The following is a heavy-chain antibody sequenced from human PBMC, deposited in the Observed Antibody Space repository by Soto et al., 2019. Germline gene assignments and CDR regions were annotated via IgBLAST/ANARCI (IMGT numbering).Heavy chain of an antibody. CDR1: GFTFSSYV. CDR3: AKGEYYYGSGSPYYGMDV. J-gene: IGHJ6*02. Sequence: QVQLVESGGGVVQSGMSLRLSCAASGFTFSSYVMHWVRQAPGKGLEWVAVISYDGSNKSYGDSVKGRFTISRDSSKNTLYLEMNSLRAEDTAVYYCAKGEYYYGSGSPYYGMDVWGQGTTVTVSS. V-gene: IGHV3-30*18. CDR2: ISYDGSNK. D-gene: IGHD3-10*01.